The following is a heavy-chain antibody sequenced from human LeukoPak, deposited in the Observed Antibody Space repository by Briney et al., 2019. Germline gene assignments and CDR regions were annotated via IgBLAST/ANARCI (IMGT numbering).Heavy chain of an antibody. J-gene: IGHJ4*02. CDR2: MNPNSGNT. V-gene: IGHV1-8*01. Sequence: GASVRVSCKASGYTFTSYDINWVRQATGQGLEWMGWMNPNSGNTGYAQKFQGRVTMTRDTSISTAYMELSRLRSDDTAVYYCARDLSVAGTGLRYWGQGTLVTVSS. CDR1: GYTFTSYD. D-gene: IGHD6-19*01. CDR3: ARDLSVAGTGLRY.